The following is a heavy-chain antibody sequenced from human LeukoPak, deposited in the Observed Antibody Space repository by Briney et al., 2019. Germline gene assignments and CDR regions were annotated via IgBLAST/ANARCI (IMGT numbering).Heavy chain of an antibody. Sequence: GGSLRLSCAASGFTFSSYSMNWVRQAPGKGLEWVSSISSSSSYIYYADSVKGRFTISRDNAKNSLCLQMNSLRAEDTAVYYCAREKWVAVPFDYWGQGTLVTVSS. J-gene: IGHJ4*02. CDR2: ISSSSSYI. CDR3: AREKWVAVPFDY. D-gene: IGHD6-19*01. CDR1: GFTFSSYS. V-gene: IGHV3-21*01.